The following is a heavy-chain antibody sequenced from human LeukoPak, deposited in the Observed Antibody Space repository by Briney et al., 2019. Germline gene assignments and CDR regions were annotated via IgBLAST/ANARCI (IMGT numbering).Heavy chain of an antibody. D-gene: IGHD1-26*01. CDR3: ARKRVKWELGDDAFDI. V-gene: IGHV1-2*02. Sequence: GASVKVSCKASGYTFTGYYMHWVRQAPGQGLEWMGWINPNSGGTNYAQKFQGRVTMTRDTSTSTVYMELSSLRSEDTAVYYCARKRVKWELGDDAFDIWGQGTMVTVSS. J-gene: IGHJ3*02. CDR2: INPNSGGT. CDR1: GYTFTGYY.